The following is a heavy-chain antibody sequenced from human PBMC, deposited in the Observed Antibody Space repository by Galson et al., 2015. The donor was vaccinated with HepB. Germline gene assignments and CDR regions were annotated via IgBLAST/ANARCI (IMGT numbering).Heavy chain of an antibody. CDR3: ASLVAYYYFGMDV. D-gene: IGHD2-15*01. CDR2: INSDGSSK. Sequence: SLRLSCAASGFTFSKYWMYWVRQAPGKGLVWVSRINSDGSSKTYAASVRGRFTVSRDNAKNTLYLQMNSLRVEDTAVYYCASLVAYYYFGMDVWGEGTTVTVSS. CDR1: GFTFSKYW. J-gene: IGHJ6*04. V-gene: IGHV3-74*01.